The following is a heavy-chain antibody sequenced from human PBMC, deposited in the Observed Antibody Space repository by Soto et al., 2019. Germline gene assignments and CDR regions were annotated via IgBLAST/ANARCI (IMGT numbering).Heavy chain of an antibody. J-gene: IGHJ4*02. CDR2: IYTSGST. V-gene: IGHV4-4*07. CDR3: ARGMTPPGAPAWYYFDS. D-gene: IGHD2-8*02. CDR1: GGTISSYD. Sequence: SETLSLTCTVSGGTISSYDWSWIRQPAGKGMEWIGRIYTSGSTNYNPSLKSRVTMSVDTSKNQFSLRLTSVTAADTALYYCARGMTPPGAPAWYYFDSWGQGTLVTVSS.